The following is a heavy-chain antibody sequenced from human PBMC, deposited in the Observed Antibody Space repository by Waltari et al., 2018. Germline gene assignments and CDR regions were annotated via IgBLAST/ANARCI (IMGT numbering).Heavy chain of an antibody. CDR1: GFTFSSYA. CDR3: DLTPQEYYYGSGSYFDY. V-gene: IGHV3-23*04. J-gene: IGHJ4*02. D-gene: IGHD3-10*01. CDR2: ISGSGGRT. Sequence: EVQLVESGGGLVQPGGSLRLSCAASGFTFSSYAMSWVRQAPGKGLEWVSAISGSGGRTYYADSVKGRFTISRDNSKNTLYLQMNSLRAEDTAVYYCDLTPQEYYYGSGSYFDYWGQGTLVTVSS.